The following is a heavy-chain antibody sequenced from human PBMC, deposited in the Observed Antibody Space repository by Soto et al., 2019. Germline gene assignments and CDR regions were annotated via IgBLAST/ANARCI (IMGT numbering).Heavy chain of an antibody. V-gene: IGHV3-48*02. D-gene: IGHD6-13*01. CDR1: GVTFITHV. CDR3: ARERSGSWYEDYYYYYGMDV. CDR2: SGTADNT. Sequence: VASLTRSGEAPGVTFITHVLTSVRQDTGKGLEWISSSGTADNTYYADSVKGRFTISRDNAKNTLHLQMNSLRDEDTAVYYCARERSGSWYEDYYYYYGMDVWGQGTTVTVSS. J-gene: IGHJ6*02.